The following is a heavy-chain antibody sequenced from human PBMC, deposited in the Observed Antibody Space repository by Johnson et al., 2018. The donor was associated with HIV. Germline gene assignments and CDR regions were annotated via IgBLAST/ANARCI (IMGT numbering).Heavy chain of an antibody. Sequence: QVQLVESGGGVVQPGRSLRLSCAASGFTFSSYVMHWVRQAPGKGLEWVAIISYDGGTKYYADSVKGRFTISRDNSKNTLYLQMNSLRAEDTAVYYCAREEEYSYGFGAFDIWGQGTMVTASS. CDR3: AREEEYSYGFGAFDI. V-gene: IGHV3-30*04. J-gene: IGHJ3*02. D-gene: IGHD5-18*01. CDR2: ISYDGGTK. CDR1: GFTFSSYV.